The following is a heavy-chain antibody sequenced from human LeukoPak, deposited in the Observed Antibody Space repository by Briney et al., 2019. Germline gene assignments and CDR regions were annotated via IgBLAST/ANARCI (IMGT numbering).Heavy chain of an antibody. V-gene: IGHV2-70*12. D-gene: IGHD5-24*01. CDR3: AHKQFQMATER. CDR2: IDWDDDK. Sequence: SGPALVKPTQTLTLTCTFSGFSLSTSGVCVSWIRQPPGKALEWLARIDWDDDKYYSTSLRTRLTISKDTSKNQVVLTMTNMDPVDTATYYCAHKQFQMATERWGQGTLVTVSS. CDR1: GFSLSTSGVC. J-gene: IGHJ4*02.